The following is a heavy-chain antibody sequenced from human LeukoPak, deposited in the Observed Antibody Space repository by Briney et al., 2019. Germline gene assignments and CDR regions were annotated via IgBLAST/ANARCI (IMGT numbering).Heavy chain of an antibody. CDR1: GFTFSSYA. CDR2: IDTSGGST. J-gene: IGHJ4*02. D-gene: IGHD3/OR15-3a*01. V-gene: IGHV3-23*01. Sequence: GGSLRLSCAASGFTFSSYAMAWVRQTPGKGLEWVSTIDTSGGSTHYADSVKGRFTISRDNSKNTTYLQMNSLRVEDTAIYYCATDVGTVFFDNWGQGTVVTVSS. CDR3: ATDVGTVFFDN.